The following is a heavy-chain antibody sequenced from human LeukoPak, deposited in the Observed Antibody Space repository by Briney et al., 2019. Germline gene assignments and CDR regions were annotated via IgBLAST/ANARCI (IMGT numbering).Heavy chain of an antibody. J-gene: IGHJ4*02. CDR3: ASGMYYDFWSGYYTDY. V-gene: IGHV5-51*01. CDR2: IYPGDSDT. Sequence: GESLKTSRKGSGYSFTSYWIGWVRQMPGKGLGWVGIIYPGDSDTRYSPSFQGQVTISADKSISTAYLQWSSLKASDTAMYYCASGMYYDFWSGYYTDYWGQGTLVTVSS. CDR1: GYSFTSYW. D-gene: IGHD3-3*01.